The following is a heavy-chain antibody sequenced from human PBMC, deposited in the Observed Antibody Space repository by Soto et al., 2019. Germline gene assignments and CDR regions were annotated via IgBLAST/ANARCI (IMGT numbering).Heavy chain of an antibody. CDR3: ASSTRYCGGDCYDY. J-gene: IGHJ4*02. CDR1: GGSFSGYY. D-gene: IGHD2-21*01. Sequence: SETLSLTCAVYGGSFSGYYWSWIRQPPGKGLEWIGEINHSGSTNYNPSLKSRVTISVDTSKNQFPLKLSSVTAADTAVYYCASSTRYCGGDCYDYWGQGNLVTVSS. CDR2: INHSGST. V-gene: IGHV4-34*01.